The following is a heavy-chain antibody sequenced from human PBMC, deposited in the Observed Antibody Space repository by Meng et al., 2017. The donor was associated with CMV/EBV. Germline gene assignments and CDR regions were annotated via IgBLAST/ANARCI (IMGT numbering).Heavy chain of an antibody. J-gene: IGHJ4*02. D-gene: IGHD1-26*01. CDR1: GYSISSGYY. Sequence: SETLSLTCTVSGYSISSGYYWGWTRQPPGKGLEWIGSIYHSGSTYYHPSLKSRVTITVDTSKNQFSLKLSSVTAADTAVYYCARVGGSLPDYWGQGTLVTVSS. CDR3: ARVGGSLPDY. CDR2: IYHSGST. V-gene: IGHV4-38-2*02.